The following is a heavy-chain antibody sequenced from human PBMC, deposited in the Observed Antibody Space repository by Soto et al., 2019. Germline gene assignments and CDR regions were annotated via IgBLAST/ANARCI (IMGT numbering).Heavy chain of an antibody. CDR2: IYYSGST. CDR3: ARGPGYSSRSYYGMDV. CDR1: GGSISSYY. V-gene: IGHV4-59*06. Sequence: SETLSLTCTVSGGSISSYYWSWIRQHPGKGLEWIGYIYYSGSTYYNPSLKSRVTISVDTSKNQFSLKLSSVTAADTAVYYCARGPGYSSRSYYGMDVWGQGTTVTVSS. D-gene: IGHD6-13*01. J-gene: IGHJ6*02.